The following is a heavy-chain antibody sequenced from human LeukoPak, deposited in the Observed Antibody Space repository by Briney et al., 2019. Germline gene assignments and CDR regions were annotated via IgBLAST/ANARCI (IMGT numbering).Heavy chain of an antibody. CDR2: IYYNGNT. CDR3: ARKRDYVGFDY. J-gene: IGHJ4*02. Sequence: SETLSLTCTVSGGSISSGGFFWSWIRQHPGKGLEWIGHIYYNGNTYYNPSLQSRVTISVDTSKTQFSLKVSSVTAADTAVYFCARKRDYVGFDYWGQGTLVTVSS. D-gene: IGHD4-17*01. V-gene: IGHV4-31*03. CDR1: GGSISSGGFF.